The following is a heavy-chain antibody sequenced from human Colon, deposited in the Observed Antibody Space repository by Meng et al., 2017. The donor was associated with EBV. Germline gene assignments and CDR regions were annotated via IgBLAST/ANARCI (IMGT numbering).Heavy chain of an antibody. CDR1: CGSITSCGYY. D-gene: IGHD3-10*01. CDR3: ARDQIGGDGWFDP. V-gene: IGHV4-30-4*01. CDR2: IFYTGST. Sequence: QVQVQASCPGLVKPSQALSLTCAVSCGSITSCGYYWTWIRQPPGKGLAWIGSIFYTGSTYSNPSIKSRVTISLDTSKNQFSLKLSSVTAADTAVYYCARDQIGGDGWFDPWGRGTLVTVSS. J-gene: IGHJ5*02.